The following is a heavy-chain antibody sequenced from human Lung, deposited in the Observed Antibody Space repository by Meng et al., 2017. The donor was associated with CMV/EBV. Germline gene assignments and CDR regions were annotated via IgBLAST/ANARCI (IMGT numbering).Heavy chain of an antibody. V-gene: IGHV1-46*01. CDR1: GYTFTSYY. Sequence: ASVKVSCKASGYTFTSYYMHWVRQAPGQGLEWMGIINPSGGSTSYAQKFQGRVTMTRDTSTSTVYMELSSLRSEDTAVYYCARGGRGVVVPAAEFVYWGQGTLVTVSS. CDR3: ARGGRGVVVPAAEFVY. J-gene: IGHJ4*02. D-gene: IGHD2-2*01. CDR2: INPSGGST.